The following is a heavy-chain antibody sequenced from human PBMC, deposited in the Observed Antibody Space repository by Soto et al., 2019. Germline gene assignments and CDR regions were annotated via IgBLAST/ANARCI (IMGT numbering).Heavy chain of an antibody. D-gene: IGHD1-1*01. CDR2: MNPHSGDT. Sequence: QVQLVQSGAEVKKHGASVKVSCKASGYTFVNYEINWVRQATGQGLEWLGWMNPHSGDTFYAQNFQGRVTMPRNTPIPTAYMELNSLKSGDTAVYYCAIQQAMDYGGQGTLVTVSS. CDR1: GYTFVNYE. V-gene: IGHV1-8*01. J-gene: IGHJ4*02. CDR3: AIQQAMDY.